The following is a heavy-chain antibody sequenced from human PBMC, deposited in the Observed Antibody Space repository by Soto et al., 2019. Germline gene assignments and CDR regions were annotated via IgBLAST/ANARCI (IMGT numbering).Heavy chain of an antibody. CDR1: GGSISSSSYY. V-gene: IGHV4-39*01. J-gene: IGHJ6*03. CDR3: VTVTTSYYYYYMDV. D-gene: IGHD4-17*01. CDR2: IYYSGST. Sequence: PSETLSLTCTVSGGSISSSSYYWGWIRQPPGKGLEWIGSIYYSGSTYYNPSLKSRVTISVDTSKNQFSLKLSSVTAADTAVYYCVTVTTSYYYYYMDVWGKGTTVTV.